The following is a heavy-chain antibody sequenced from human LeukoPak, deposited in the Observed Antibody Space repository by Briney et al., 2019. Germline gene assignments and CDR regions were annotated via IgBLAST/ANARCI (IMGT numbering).Heavy chain of an antibody. CDR2: IWYDGSQK. D-gene: IGHD4-11*01. V-gene: IGHV3-33*01. Sequence: PGGSLRLSCAVSGYSFSSHGMHWVRQAPGKGLEWVAAIWYDGSQKYYADTVRSRFTVSRDNSKNTLYLQMDSLRAEDTAVYYCARDYGNYRFDYWGQGTLVTVSS. CDR3: ARDYGNYRFDY. J-gene: IGHJ4*02. CDR1: GYSFSSHG.